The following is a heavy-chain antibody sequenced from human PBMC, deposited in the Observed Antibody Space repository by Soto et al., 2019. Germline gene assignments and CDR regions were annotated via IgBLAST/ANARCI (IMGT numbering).Heavy chain of an antibody. CDR3: ARGGRAIFGVVIASHYGMDV. Sequence: PSETLSLTCAVYGGSFSGYYWSWIRQPPGKGLEWIGEINHSGSTNYNPSLKSRVTISVDTSKNQFSLKLSSVTAADTAVYYCARGGRAIFGVVIASHYGMDVWGQGTMVTVSS. D-gene: IGHD3-3*01. CDR2: INHSGST. CDR1: GGSFSGYY. J-gene: IGHJ6*02. V-gene: IGHV4-34*01.